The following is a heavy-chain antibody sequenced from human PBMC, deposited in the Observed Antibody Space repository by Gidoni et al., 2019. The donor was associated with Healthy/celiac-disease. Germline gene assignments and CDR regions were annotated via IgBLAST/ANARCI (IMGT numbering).Heavy chain of an antibody. Sequence: VQLVESGGGLVQPGGSLRFSCAAPGFPFSSYAMSWVRQAPGKGVEWVSAISGSGGSTYYADSVKGRFTISRDNSKNTLYLQMNSLRAEDTAVYYCAKESRGWYALVDWYFDLWGRGTLVTVSS. D-gene: IGHD6-19*01. CDR2: ISGSGGST. V-gene: IGHV3-23*04. CDR3: AKESRGWYALVDWYFDL. CDR1: GFPFSSYA. J-gene: IGHJ2*01.